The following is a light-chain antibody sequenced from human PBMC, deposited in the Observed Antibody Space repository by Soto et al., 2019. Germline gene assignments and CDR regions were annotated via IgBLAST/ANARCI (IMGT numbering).Light chain of an antibody. CDR2: GSS. J-gene: IGKJ5*01. CDR1: QLFSSN. CDR3: QQYNDWPRT. V-gene: IGKV3-15*01. Sequence: EIVMTKSPATLSVSQEESVTLSCRASQLFSSNLAWYQRRPGQAPRLLIYGSSTRATGVPPRFSGSASGTEFTLTISSLQSEDFGVYYCQQYNDWPRTFGQGTRLEIK.